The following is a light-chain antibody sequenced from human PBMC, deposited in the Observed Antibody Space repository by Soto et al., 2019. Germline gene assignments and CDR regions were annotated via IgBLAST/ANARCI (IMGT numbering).Light chain of an antibody. CDR3: QQYNNWPQLT. CDR2: GAS. CDR1: QRVSSN. Sequence: EIVMTQSPATLSVSPGERATLSCRASQRVSSNLAWYQQKTGQAPRLPIYGASTRATGIPARFSGSGSGTEFTLTISSLQSEDFAVYYCQQYNNWPQLTFGGGTKVEIK. J-gene: IGKJ4*01. V-gene: IGKV3-15*01.